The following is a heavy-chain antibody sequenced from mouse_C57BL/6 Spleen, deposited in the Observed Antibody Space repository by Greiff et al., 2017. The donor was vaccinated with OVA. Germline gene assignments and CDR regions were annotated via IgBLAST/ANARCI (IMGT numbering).Heavy chain of an antibody. J-gene: IGHJ2*01. V-gene: IGHV1-42*01. Sequence: VQLQQSGPELVKPGASVKISCKASGYSFTGYYMNWVKQSPEKSLEWIGEINPSTGGTTYNQKFKAKATLTVDKSSSTAYMQRKSLTSEDSAVYYCARSKDYGSSYTFDYWGQGTTLTVSS. CDR2: INPSTGGT. D-gene: IGHD1-1*01. CDR3: ARSKDYGSSYTFDY. CDR1: GYSFTGYY.